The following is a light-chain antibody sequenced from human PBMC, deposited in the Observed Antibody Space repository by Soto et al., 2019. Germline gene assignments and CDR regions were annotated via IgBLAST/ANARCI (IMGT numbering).Light chain of an antibody. V-gene: IGLV2-18*02. CDR2: EVN. Sequence: QSVQSPAASVSWSPGHLITISCTGTSSDIGSYNRVSWYQQPPGTAPKLIIYEVNNRPSGVPDRFSGSKSGNTASLTISGLQAEDEADYYCNSFTTSTNYVFGTGTKVTVL. CDR3: NSFTTSTNYV. CDR1: SSDIGSYNR. J-gene: IGLJ1*01.